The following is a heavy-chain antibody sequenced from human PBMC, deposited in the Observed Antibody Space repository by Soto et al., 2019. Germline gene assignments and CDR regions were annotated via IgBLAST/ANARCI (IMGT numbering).Heavy chain of an antibody. CDR2: FFYTGST. J-gene: IGHJ4*02. CDR3: AGGTDGKKVAY. CDR1: GGSVTSEHYY. D-gene: IGHD5-12*01. Sequence: PSETLSLTYTVSGGSVTSEHYYWNWIRQPPGKGLEWIGYFFYTGSTNYNPSLESRLTMSVDVSKNHFSLRLNSVTAADTAVYYCAGGTDGKKVAYWGQGALVTVSS. V-gene: IGHV4-61*03.